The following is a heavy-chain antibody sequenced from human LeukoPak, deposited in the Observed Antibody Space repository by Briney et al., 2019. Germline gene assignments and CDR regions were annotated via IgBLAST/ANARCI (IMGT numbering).Heavy chain of an antibody. J-gene: IGHJ4*02. V-gene: IGHV3-23*01. CDR3: TTPTYGGNSEY. D-gene: IGHD4-23*01. CDR2: ISGGGVST. CDR1: GLAFSGYA. Sequence: PGGSLRLSCAASGLAFSGYAMSWVRQAPGKGLEWVSSISGGGVSTYYADSVKGRFTVSRDNSRNTLFLQMNSLRAEDTAVYYCTTPTYGGNSEYWGQGTLVTVSS.